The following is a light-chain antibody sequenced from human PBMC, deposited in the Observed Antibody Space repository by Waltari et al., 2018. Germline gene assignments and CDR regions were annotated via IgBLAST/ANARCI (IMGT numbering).Light chain of an antibody. V-gene: IGKV1-5*03. CDR1: QSIRNW. CDR2: KAS. Sequence: DIQMTQSPSTLSASVGDRVTITCRASQSIRNWLAWYQQKPGKAPKLLIYKASSLESGVPSRFSGSGSGKEFTLTISSLQPDDFATYYCQQYNSYSWTFGQGTKVEIK. CDR3: QQYNSYSWT. J-gene: IGKJ1*01.